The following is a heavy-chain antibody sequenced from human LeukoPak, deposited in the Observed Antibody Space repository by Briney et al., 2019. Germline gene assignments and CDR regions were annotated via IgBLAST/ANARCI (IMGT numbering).Heavy chain of an antibody. V-gene: IGHV4-39*01. CDR1: GDSIDSGNYY. D-gene: IGHD4-23*01. J-gene: IGHJ6*03. CDR3: ARHVPVIPTTKRYFYMDV. CDR2: IHFGGNT. Sequence: SETLSLTCTVPGDSIDSGNYYWGWSRQPPGQGLEWIGNIHFGGNTYYNPSLKSRLGLYLDTSTNRFSLTMTSATAADSAVYYCARHVPVIPTTKRYFYMDVWGKGTTVTVSS.